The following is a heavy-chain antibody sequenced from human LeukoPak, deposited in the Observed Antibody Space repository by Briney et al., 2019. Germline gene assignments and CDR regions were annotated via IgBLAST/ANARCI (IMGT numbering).Heavy chain of an antibody. V-gene: IGHV4-30-2*01. CDR1: GGSISSSGYY. CDR3: ARRVPVRVAFGGVIASVSRSAFDI. J-gene: IGHJ3*02. CDR2: ISHSGST. Sequence: SETLSLTCTVSGGSISSSGYYWSWVRQPPGKGLEWIGYISHSGSTYYNPSLKSRVTISVDKSKNQFSLKLTSVTAADTAVYYCARRVPVRVAFGGVIASVSRSAFDIWGQGTMVTVSS. D-gene: IGHD3-16*02.